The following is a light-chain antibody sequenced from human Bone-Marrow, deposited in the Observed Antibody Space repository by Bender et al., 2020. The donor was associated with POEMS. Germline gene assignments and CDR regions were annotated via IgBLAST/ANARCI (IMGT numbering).Light chain of an antibody. Sequence: QSVVTQPPSLSEAPRQRVTISCSGSSSNIGSNPVNWFQQLPGTAPKLLIYYDDLLTPGVSDRFSASKSGTSASLAISELQSEDEADYYCATWDDSLNAVFGGWTKLTVL. V-gene: IGLV1-36*01. CDR3: ATWDDSLNAV. CDR1: SSNIGSNP. CDR2: YDD. J-gene: IGLJ3*02.